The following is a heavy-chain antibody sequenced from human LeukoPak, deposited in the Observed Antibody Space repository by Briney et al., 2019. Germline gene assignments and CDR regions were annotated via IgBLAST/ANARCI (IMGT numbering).Heavy chain of an antibody. D-gene: IGHD1-26*01. CDR3: ARDRPYSGTPDAFDI. J-gene: IGHJ3*02. V-gene: IGHV3-53*01. CDR1: GFTVSSNY. Sequence: GGSLRLSCAASGFTVSSNYMSWVRQAPGKGLEWVSVIYSGGSTYYADSVKGRFTISRDNSKNTLYLQMNSLRAEDTAVYYCARDRPYSGTPDAFDIWGQGTMVTVSS. CDR2: IYSGGST.